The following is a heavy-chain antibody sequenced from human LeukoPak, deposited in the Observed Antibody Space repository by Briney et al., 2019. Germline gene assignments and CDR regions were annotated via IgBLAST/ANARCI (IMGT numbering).Heavy chain of an antibody. CDR3: ARRDGPLYSGSYPFED. CDR1: GGSISSSSYY. J-gene: IGHJ4*02. D-gene: IGHD1-26*01. Sequence: KTSETLSLTCTVSGGSISSSSYYWGWIRQPPGKGLEWIGSIYYSGSTYYNPSLKSRVTISVDTPKNQFSLRLSSVTAADTAVYYCARRDGPLYSGSYPFEDWGQGTLVTVSS. V-gene: IGHV4-39*01. CDR2: IYYSGST.